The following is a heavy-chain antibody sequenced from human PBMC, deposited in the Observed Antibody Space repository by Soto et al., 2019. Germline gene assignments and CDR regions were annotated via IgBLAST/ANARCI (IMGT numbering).Heavy chain of an antibody. Sequence: QVQLVESGGGVVQPGRSLRLSCAASGFTFSSYGMHWVRQVPGKGLEWVAVIWYDGNKKYYADSVKGRFTISRDNSKNTLYLQMHSLRAEDTAVYYCARDWYYYGSGSFWELYYFDYWGQGTLVTVSS. J-gene: IGHJ4*02. D-gene: IGHD3-10*01. CDR3: ARDWYYYGSGSFWELYYFDY. CDR2: IWYDGNKK. CDR1: GFTFSSYG. V-gene: IGHV3-33*01.